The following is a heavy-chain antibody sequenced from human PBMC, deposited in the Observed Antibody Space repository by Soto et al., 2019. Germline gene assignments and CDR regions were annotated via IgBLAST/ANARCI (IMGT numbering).Heavy chain of an antibody. V-gene: IGHV4-39*01. CDR1: SGTISSRTYS. CDR3: ARRHSSSSAFDP. J-gene: IGHJ5*02. D-gene: IGHD6-13*01. Sequence: SETLALTCAVSSGTISSRTYSWGWIRQPPGKSLEWIGTIYYHGNTYSNPSLKSRVTISVDTSNNQLSLKLRSVTAADTAVYYCARRHSSSSAFDPWGQGTLVTVSS. CDR2: IYYHGNT.